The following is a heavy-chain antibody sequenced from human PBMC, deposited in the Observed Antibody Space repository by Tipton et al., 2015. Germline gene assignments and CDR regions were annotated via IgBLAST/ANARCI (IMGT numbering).Heavy chain of an antibody. V-gene: IGHV3-53*01. CDR2: VYSDGGA. CDR1: GFSVSDND. Sequence: GSLRLSCVASGFSVSDNDMAWVRQSPGKGLEWVADVYSDGGAHYGDSVRGRFIISRDNSKNTVYLQMDRLRAEDTAAYYCAIPLTGLELWGQGIVVTVSS. D-gene: IGHD1-14*01. CDR3: AIPLTGLEL. J-gene: IGHJ4*02.